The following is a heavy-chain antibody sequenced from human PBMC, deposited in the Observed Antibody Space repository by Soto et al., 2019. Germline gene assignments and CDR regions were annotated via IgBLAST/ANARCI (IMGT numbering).Heavy chain of an antibody. V-gene: IGHV4-34*01. J-gene: IGHJ4*02. D-gene: IGHD6-19*01. CDR2: INHSGIT. CDR1: GGSFSGYY. Sequence: PSATLSLTCAVYGGSFSGYYWSWIRQPPGKGLEWLGEINHSGITDYNPSLKSRITISIDTSKKQFSLKLNSVTAADTAVYYCAIGPRMWLAGGGYWGQGTQVTVSS. CDR3: AIGPRMWLAGGGY.